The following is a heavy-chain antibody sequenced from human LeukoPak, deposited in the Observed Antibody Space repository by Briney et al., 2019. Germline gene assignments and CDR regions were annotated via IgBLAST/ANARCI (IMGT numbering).Heavy chain of an antibody. CDR1: GFTFTNYV. Sequence: GGSLRLSCAASGFTFTNYVMTWVRQAPGKGLEWVSGISVSGSNTYYADSVKGRFTISRDNSKDTLSLQMNSLRVEDSAIYYCASRKEYTVSSVYYWGRGILVTVSS. J-gene: IGHJ4*02. V-gene: IGHV3-23*01. CDR2: ISVSGSNT. CDR3: ASRKEYTVSSVYY. D-gene: IGHD5/OR15-5a*01.